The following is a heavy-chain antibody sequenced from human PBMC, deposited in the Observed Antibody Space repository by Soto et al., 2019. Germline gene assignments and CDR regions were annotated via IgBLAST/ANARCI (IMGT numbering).Heavy chain of an antibody. CDR1: GFTFSSSA. D-gene: IGHD6-13*01. CDR3: AKGIGRSSSWYYFDY. CDR2: ISGSGGST. Sequence: EVQLLESGGGLVQPGGSLRLSCAASGFTFSSSAMSWVRQAPGKGLEWVSVISGSGGSTYYADSVKGRLTISRDNSKNTLSLQMNSLRAEDTTVYYCAKGIGRSSSWYYFDYWGQGTLVTVSS. V-gene: IGHV3-23*01. J-gene: IGHJ4*02.